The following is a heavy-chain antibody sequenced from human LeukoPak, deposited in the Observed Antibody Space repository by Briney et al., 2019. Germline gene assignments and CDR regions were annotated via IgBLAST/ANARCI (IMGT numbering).Heavy chain of an antibody. CDR3: ARCYSSSWYDYFDY. Sequence: GGSLRLSCAASGFTVSSNYMSWVRQAPGKGLEWVSVIYSGGSTYYADSVKGRFTISRGNSKNTLYLQMNSLRAEDTAVYYCARCYSSSWYDYFDYWGQGTLVTVSS. CDR1: GFTVSSNY. CDR2: IYSGGST. V-gene: IGHV3-66*01. D-gene: IGHD6-13*01. J-gene: IGHJ4*02.